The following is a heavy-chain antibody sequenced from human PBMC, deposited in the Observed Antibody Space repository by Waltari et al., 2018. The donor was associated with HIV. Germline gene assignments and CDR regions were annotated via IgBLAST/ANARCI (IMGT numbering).Heavy chain of an antibody. CDR3: ARGSGYSYGHLSD. CDR2: IWYDGSNK. D-gene: IGHD5-18*01. Sequence: QVQLVESGGGVVQPGRSLRLSCAASGFTFSSYGMHWVRQAPGKGLEWVAFIWYDGSNKYYADSVKGRFTISRDNSKNTLYLQMNSLRAEDTAVYYCARGSGYSYGHLSDWGQGTTVTVSS. J-gene: IGHJ6*02. CDR1: GFTFSSYG. V-gene: IGHV3-33*01.